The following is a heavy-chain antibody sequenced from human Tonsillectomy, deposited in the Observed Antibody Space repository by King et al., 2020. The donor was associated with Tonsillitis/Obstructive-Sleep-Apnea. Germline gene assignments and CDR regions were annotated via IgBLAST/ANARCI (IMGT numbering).Heavy chain of an antibody. CDR1: GLTFRNAW. D-gene: IGHD1-20*01. J-gene: IGHJ4*02. Sequence: VQLVESGGGLVKPGGSLRLPCAASGLTFRNAWMDWVLQAPGQGLEWCGRIKTNADGVPTDYAAPVKGRFTILRVVSKNTRYLQMNSLKAEDTAVYYCTTNWNHDSWGQGTLVTVSS. CDR3: TTNWNHDS. V-gene: IGHV3-15*01. CDR2: IKTNADGVPT.